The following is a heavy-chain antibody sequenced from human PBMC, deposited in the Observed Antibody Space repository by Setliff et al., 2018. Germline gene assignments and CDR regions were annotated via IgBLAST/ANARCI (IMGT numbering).Heavy chain of an antibody. CDR2: IIPMFGT. Sequence: SVKVSCKASGGTLSSYVISWVREAPGQGLEWMGGIIPMFGTNYAQKFQGRVTITADESTSTAYMELSSLGSEDAAVYYCAGGQPLVRKYYYYMDVWGKGTTVTVSS. V-gene: IGHV1-69*13. CDR3: AGGQPLVRKYYYYMDV. D-gene: IGHD3-10*01. J-gene: IGHJ6*03. CDR1: GGTLSSYV.